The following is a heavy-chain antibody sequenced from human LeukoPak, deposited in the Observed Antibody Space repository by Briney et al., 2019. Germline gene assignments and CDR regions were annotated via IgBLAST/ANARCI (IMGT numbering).Heavy chain of an antibody. CDR1: GGTFSSYA. CDR3: ARYQSWKYSYGLGLDY. D-gene: IGHD5-18*01. V-gene: IGHV1-69*01. J-gene: IGHJ4*02. CDR2: IIPIFGTA. Sequence: GASVKVSCKASGGTFSSYAISWVRQAPGQGLEWMGGIIPIFGTANYAQKFQGRVTITADESTSTAYMELSSLRSEDTAVYYCARYQSWKYSYGLGLDYWGQGTLVTVSS.